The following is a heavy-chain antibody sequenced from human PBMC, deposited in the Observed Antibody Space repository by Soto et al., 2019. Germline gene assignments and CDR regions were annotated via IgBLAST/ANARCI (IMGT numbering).Heavy chain of an antibody. CDR2: ISYDGSNK. V-gene: IGHV3-30-3*01. CDR1: GFTFSSYA. D-gene: IGHD6-13*01. CDR3: ASFGYSSSWDQNYGDY. Sequence: GGSLRLSCAASGFTFSSYAMHWVRQAPGKGLEWVAVISYDGSNKYYADSVKGRFTISRDNSKNTLYLQMNSLRAEDTAVYYCASFGYSSSWDQNYGDYWGQVTLVTVSS. J-gene: IGHJ4*02.